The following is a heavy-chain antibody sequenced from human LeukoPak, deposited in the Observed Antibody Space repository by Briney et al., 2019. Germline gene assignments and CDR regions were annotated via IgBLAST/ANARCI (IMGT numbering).Heavy chain of an antibody. CDR2: IKQDGSEK. CDR3: ARVSRDFYSNYYYYYGMDV. V-gene: IGHV3-7*01. Sequence: GESLRLSCAASEFTVSSNYMSWVRQAPGKGLEWVANIKQDGSEKYYVDSVKGRFTISRDNAKNSLYLQMNSLRAEDTAVYYCARVSRDFYSNYYYYYGMDVWGQGTTVTVS. J-gene: IGHJ6*02. D-gene: IGHD4-11*01. CDR1: EFTVSSNY.